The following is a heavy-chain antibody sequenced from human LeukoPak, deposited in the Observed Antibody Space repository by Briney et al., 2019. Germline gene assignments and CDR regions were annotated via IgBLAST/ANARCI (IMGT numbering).Heavy chain of an antibody. Sequence: GGSLRLSCAASGFTFSSCAMNWVRLAPGKGLEWVSVISGSGSSTYYAAPVKGRFTISRDNSKNILYLQMKSLRVEDTAIYYCAKAGSTAWTAVDFWGQGTLVTVSS. CDR2: ISGSGSST. CDR3: AKAGSTAWTAVDF. CDR1: GFTFSSCA. J-gene: IGHJ4*02. V-gene: IGHV3-23*01. D-gene: IGHD2-2*01.